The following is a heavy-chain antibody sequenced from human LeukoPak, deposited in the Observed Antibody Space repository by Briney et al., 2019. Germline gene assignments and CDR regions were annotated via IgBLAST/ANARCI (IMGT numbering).Heavy chain of an antibody. D-gene: IGHD3-3*01. CDR2: INPNSGGT. CDR3: ASAEYYDFWSGYYPID. CDR1: GYAFTGYY. Sequence: ASVKVSCKASGYAFTGYYMHWVRQAPGQGLERMGRINPNSGGTNYAQKFQGRVTMTRDTSISTAYMELSRLRSDDTAVYYCASAEYYDFWSGYYPIDWGQGTLVTVSS. J-gene: IGHJ4*02. V-gene: IGHV1-2*06.